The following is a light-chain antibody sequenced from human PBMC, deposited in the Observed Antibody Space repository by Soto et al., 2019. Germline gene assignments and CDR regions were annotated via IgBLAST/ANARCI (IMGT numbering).Light chain of an antibody. CDR3: QQYGSSFLT. V-gene: IGKV3-20*01. CDR1: QNIHTY. J-gene: IGKJ3*01. Sequence: ELVLTQSPGTLSVSPGERATLSCRAGQNIHTYLAWYQQKPGQAPRLLIYGASSRATGIPDRFSGSGSGTDFTLTISRLEPEDFAVYYCQQYGSSFLTFGPGTKVDIK. CDR2: GAS.